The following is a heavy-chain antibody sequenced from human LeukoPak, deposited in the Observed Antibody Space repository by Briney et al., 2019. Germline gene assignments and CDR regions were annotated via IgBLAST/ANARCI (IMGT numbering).Heavy chain of an antibody. J-gene: IGHJ4*02. V-gene: IGHV4-4*02. CDR1: GGSISSSNW. Sequence: SGTLSLTCAVSGGSISSSNWWSWVRQPPGKGLEWIGEIYHSGSTNYNPSLKSRVTISVDKSKNQFSLKLSSVTAADTAVYYCARDGSEWNISLRRFDYWGQGTLVTVSS. D-gene: IGHD1/OR15-1a*01. CDR2: IYHSGST. CDR3: ARDGSEWNISLRRFDY.